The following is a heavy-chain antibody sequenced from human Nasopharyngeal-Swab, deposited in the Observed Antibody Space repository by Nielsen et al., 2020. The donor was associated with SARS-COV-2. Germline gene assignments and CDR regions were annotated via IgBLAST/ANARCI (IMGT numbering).Heavy chain of an antibody. J-gene: IGHJ6*02. CDR3: ARDGIAAAGYYYYYYGMDV. CDR2: TYNRSKWYN. D-gene: IGHD6-13*01. Sequence: WIRQSPSRGLEWLGRTYNRSKWYNDYAVTVKSRITINPDTSKNQFSLQLNSVTPEDTAVYYCARDGIAAAGYYYYYYGMDVWGQGTTVTVSS. V-gene: IGHV6-1*01.